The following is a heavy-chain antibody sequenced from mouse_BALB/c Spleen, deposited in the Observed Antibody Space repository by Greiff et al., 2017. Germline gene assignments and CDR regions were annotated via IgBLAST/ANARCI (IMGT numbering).Heavy chain of an antibody. CDR1: GFSLTSYG. CDR3: ASGGKNYAMDY. Sequence: VQLVESGPGLVAPSQSLSITCTVSGFSLTSYGVHWVRQPPGKGLEWLGVIWAGGSTNYNSALMSRLSISKDNSKSQVFLKMNSLQTDDTAMYYCASGGKNYAMDYWGQGTSVTVSS. CDR2: IWAGGST. V-gene: IGHV2-9*02. J-gene: IGHJ4*01. D-gene: IGHD2-1*01.